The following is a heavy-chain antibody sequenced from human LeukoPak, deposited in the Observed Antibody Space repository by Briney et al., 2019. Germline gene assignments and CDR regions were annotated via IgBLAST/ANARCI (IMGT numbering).Heavy chain of an antibody. V-gene: IGHV3-48*03. CDR2: ISSSGSTI. CDR1: GFTFSSYE. Sequence: GGSLRLSCAASGFTFSSYEMNWVRQAPGKGLEWVSYISSSGSTIYYADSVKGRFTISRDNAKNSLYLQMNSLRAEDTAVYYCAREHIVGATFDYWGQGTLVTVSS. J-gene: IGHJ4*02. CDR3: AREHIVGATFDY. D-gene: IGHD1-26*01.